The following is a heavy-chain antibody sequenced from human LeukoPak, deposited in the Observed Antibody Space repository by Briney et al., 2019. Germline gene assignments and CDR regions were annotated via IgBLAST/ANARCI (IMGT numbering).Heavy chain of an antibody. D-gene: IGHD2-15*01. CDR3: ARSGYCSGGSCYPEDYFDY. J-gene: IGHJ4*02. CDR2: IYHSGST. V-gene: IGHV4-38-2*01. Sequence: NASETLSLTCAVCGYYISSGYYWGWIRQPPGKGLEWIGSIYHSGSTYYNPSLKSRVTISVDTSKNQFSLKLSSVTAADTAVYYCARSGYCSGGSCYPEDYFDYWGQGTLVTVSS. CDR1: GYYISSGYY.